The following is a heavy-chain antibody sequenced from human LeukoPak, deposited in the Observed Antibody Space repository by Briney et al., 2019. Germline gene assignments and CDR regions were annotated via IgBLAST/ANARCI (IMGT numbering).Heavy chain of an antibody. J-gene: IGHJ4*02. Sequence: GASVKVSCKASGGTFSSYAISWVRQATGQGLEWMGGIIPIFGTANYAQKFQGRVTITADESTSTAYMELSSLRSEDTAVYYCARDVKTYSSSFADYWGQGTLVTVSS. CDR3: ARDVKTYSSSFADY. CDR1: GGTFSSYA. V-gene: IGHV1-69*13. D-gene: IGHD6-6*01. CDR2: IIPIFGTA.